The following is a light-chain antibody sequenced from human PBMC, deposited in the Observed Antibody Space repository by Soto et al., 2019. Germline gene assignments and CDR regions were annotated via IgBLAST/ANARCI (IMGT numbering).Light chain of an antibody. CDR3: QQYSTYRT. V-gene: IGKV1-5*03. CDR1: QRIANW. CDR2: KAS. J-gene: IGKJ1*01. Sequence: DIQMTQSPSTLSASVGDRVTITCRASQRIANWVAWYQQKPGKAPTLLIYKASTLQTGVPSRFSGSGAGTEFTLTISGLQPDDFATYYCQQYSTYRTFGQGTKVEV.